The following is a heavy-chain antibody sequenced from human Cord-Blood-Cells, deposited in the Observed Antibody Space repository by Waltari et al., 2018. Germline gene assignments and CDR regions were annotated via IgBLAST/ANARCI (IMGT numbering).Heavy chain of an antibody. V-gene: IGHV4-39*01. CDR1: GGSISSSSYY. D-gene: IGHD1-26*01. J-gene: IGHJ4*02. CDR2: IYYSGRT. CDR3: ARLGKTIGDY. Sequence: QLQLQESGPGLVKPSETLSLTCTVSGGSISSSSYYWGWIRQPPGKGLEWIGSIYYSGRTYYNPSLKSRVTISVDTSKNQFSLKLSSVTAADTAVYYCARLGKTIGDYWGQGTLVTVSS.